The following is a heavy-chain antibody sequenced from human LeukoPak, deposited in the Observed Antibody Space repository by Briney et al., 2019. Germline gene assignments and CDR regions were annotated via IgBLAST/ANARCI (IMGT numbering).Heavy chain of an antibody. V-gene: IGHV3-30-3*01. CDR2: LSYDGSNK. D-gene: IGHD1-26*01. CDR1: GFTFSSYA. CDR3: ARDLVGLTGYYMDV. J-gene: IGHJ6*03. Sequence: GGSLRLSCAVSGFTFSSYAMHWVRQAPGKGLEWVAVLSYDGSNKYYADSVKGRFTISRDNSKNTLYLQMNSLRTDDTAVYYCARDLVGLTGYYMDVWGKGTTVTVSS.